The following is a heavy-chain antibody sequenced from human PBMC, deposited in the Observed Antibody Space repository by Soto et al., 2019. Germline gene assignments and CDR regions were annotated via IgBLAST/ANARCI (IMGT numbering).Heavy chain of an antibody. D-gene: IGHD2-15*01. V-gene: IGHV4-30-4*01. CDR3: DGYCSGGSCYSGGAFDI. J-gene: IGHJ3*02. Sequence: QVQLQESGPGLVKPSQTLSLTCTVSGGSISSGNYYWSWIRQPPGKGLEWIGYIYYSGSTYYNPSLKSRVTIPVDTSKNQCSLKLSSVTAADTAVYYCDGYCSGGSCYSGGAFDIWGQGTMVTVSS. CDR1: GGSISSGNYY. CDR2: IYYSGST.